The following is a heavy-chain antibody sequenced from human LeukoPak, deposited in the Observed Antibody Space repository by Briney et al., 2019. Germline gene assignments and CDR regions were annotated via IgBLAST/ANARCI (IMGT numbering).Heavy chain of an antibody. D-gene: IGHD3-22*01. V-gene: IGHV3-30*14. J-gene: IGHJ6*02. CDR2: ISYDGSNK. Sequence: PGGSLRLSCAASGFTFSSYAMNWVRQAPGKGLEWVAVISYDGSNKYYADSVKGRFTISRDNSKNTLYLQMNSLRAEDTAVYYCARDRWYYYDSSGYYYYYYGMDVWGQGTTVTVSS. CDR3: ARDRWYYYDSSGYYYYYYGMDV. CDR1: GFTFSSYA.